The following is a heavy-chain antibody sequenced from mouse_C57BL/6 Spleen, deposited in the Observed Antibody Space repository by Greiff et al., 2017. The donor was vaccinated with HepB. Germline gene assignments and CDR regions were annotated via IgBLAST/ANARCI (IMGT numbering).Heavy chain of an antibody. CDR3: ARGDYYGYDVIAY. Sequence: EVKLMESGGGLVKPGGSLKLSCAASGFTFSSYAMSWVRQTPEKRLEWVATISDGGSYTYYPDNVKGRFTISRDNAKNNLYLQMSHLKSEDTAMYYCARGDYYGYDVIAYWGQGTLVTVSA. V-gene: IGHV5-4*03. CDR2: ISDGGSYT. J-gene: IGHJ3*01. D-gene: IGHD2-2*01. CDR1: GFTFSSYA.